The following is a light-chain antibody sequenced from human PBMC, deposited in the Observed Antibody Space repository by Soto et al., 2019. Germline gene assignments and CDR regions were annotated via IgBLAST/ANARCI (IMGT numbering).Light chain of an antibody. CDR2: GAS. Sequence: EIVMTQSPATLSLSPGERATLSCRASQSVSSNLAWYQQKPGQAARLLIYGASKRATVIPARFSGSGSGTEFTLTISSLQSEESAVYYCQQYTDWTFGQGTKVDIK. J-gene: IGKJ1*01. CDR1: QSVSSN. CDR3: QQYTDWT. V-gene: IGKV3-15*01.